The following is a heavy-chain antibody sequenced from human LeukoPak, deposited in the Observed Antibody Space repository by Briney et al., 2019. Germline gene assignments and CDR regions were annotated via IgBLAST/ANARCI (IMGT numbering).Heavy chain of an antibody. Sequence: SETLSLTCAVYGGSFSGYYRSWIRQPPGKGLEWIGEINHNGNTNYNPSLKSRVTILVDTSKNQFSLKLNSVTAADTAVYYCARESGSVTSEVDFDYWGQGTLVTVSS. CDR2: INHNGNT. J-gene: IGHJ4*02. D-gene: IGHD4-17*01. CDR3: ARESGSVTSEVDFDY. CDR1: GGSFSGYY. V-gene: IGHV4-34*01.